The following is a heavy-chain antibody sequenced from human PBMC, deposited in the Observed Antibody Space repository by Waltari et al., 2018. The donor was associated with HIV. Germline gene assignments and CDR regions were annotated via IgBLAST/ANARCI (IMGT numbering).Heavy chain of an antibody. CDR1: GFNFNYYA. J-gene: IGHJ4*02. CDR3: ARVADLRFHY. Sequence: QVHLVESGGGVVQPGRSPRPSCAASGFNFNYYAMHWVRQAPGKGLEWVGFISYDGTNEHYADSVKGRFTISRDSSMSTVYLQMNSLRAEDTAVYYCARVADLRFHYWGQGTLVTVSS. CDR2: ISYDGTNE. V-gene: IGHV3-30*01.